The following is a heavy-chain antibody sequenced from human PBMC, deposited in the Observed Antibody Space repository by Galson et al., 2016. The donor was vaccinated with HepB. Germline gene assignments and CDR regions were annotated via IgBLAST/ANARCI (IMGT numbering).Heavy chain of an antibody. D-gene: IGHD4-17*01. Sequence: SLRLSCAASGFRFDDYAMHWVRQAPGKGLEWVSLISGDGAGTYYADSVKGRFTIARDNSKNSLYLQMNNLTTEDTALYYCKKESDSDYGDISADDSGYGVDVWGQGTPVTVSS. V-gene: IGHV3-43*02. CDR2: ISGDGAGT. CDR1: GFRFDDYA. CDR3: KKESDSDYGDISADDSGYGVDV. J-gene: IGHJ6*02.